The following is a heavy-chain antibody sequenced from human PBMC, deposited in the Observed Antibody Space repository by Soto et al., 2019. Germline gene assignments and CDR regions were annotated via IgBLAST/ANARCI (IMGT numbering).Heavy chain of an antibody. CDR1: GYTLTELS. J-gene: IGHJ6*04. Sequence: QVQLVQSGAEVKKPGASVKVSCKVSGYTLTELSMHWVRQAPGKGLEWMGGFDPEDGETIYAQKFQGRVTMTEDTYTDPAYMELSSLRSEDTAVDSCATVPFVWLVQGDYGMDVWGKGTTVTVSS. CDR2: FDPEDGET. V-gene: IGHV1-24*01. D-gene: IGHD6-19*01. CDR3: ATVPFVWLVQGDYGMDV.